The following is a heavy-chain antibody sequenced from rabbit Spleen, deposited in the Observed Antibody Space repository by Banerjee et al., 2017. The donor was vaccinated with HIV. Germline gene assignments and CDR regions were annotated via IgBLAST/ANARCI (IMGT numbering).Heavy chain of an antibody. CDR1: GIDFSSSHY. CDR3: ARGASDVDYAFNL. V-gene: IGHV1S40*01. J-gene: IGHJ6*01. CDR2: IYNGDGST. D-gene: IGHD6-1*01. Sequence: QSLVESGGDLVKPGASLTLTCKASGIDFSSSHYMCWVRQAPGKGPEWIACIYNGDGSTYYASWAKGRFTISKTSSTTVTLQMTSLTAADTATYFCARGASDVDYAFNLWGQGTLVTVS.